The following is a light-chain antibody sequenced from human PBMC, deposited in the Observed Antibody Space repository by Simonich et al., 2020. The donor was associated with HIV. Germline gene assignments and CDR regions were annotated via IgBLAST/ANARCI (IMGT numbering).Light chain of an antibody. CDR1: SSDVVGYNY. V-gene: IGLV2-14*01. J-gene: IGLJ2*01. CDR3: SSYTSSSTLV. Sequence: QSALTQPASVSGSPVQSITISCTGTSSDVVGYNYFSWYQQHPGKAPKLMIYDVSNRPSGVSNRFSGSKSGNTASLTISGLQAEDEADYYCSSYTSSSTLVFGGGTKLTVL. CDR2: DVS.